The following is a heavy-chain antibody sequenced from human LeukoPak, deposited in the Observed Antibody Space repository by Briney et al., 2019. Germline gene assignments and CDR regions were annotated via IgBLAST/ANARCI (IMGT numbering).Heavy chain of an antibody. CDR1: GFTFGPYT. CDR2: ISGSGSKI. D-gene: IGHD2/OR15-2a*01. J-gene: IGHJ4*02. CDR3: ASGLNSTPF. Sequence: GGSLKLSCAASGFTFGPYTMNWVRQPPGKGLQWVSSISGSGSKIYYADSVQGRFTISRDNAKNSLYLQMNSLRSEDTAVYYCASGLNSTPFWGQGTLVTVSS. V-gene: IGHV3-21*01.